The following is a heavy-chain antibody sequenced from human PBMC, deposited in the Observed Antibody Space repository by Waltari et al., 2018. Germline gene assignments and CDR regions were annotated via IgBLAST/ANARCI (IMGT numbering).Heavy chain of an antibody. CDR3: ARDLDGDSNLDY. D-gene: IGHD2-21*02. V-gene: IGHV3-72*01. J-gene: IGHJ4*02. Sequence: EVELVESGGGSVQPGGSLRLSCAASGFTFSDYDIDWVRQAPEKGLEWVGRSRRKAYSFATEYAASVRGRFTISRDDAENSLSLQMNSLKSEDTAVYYCARDLDGDSNLDYWGQGTLVTVSS. CDR2: SRRKAYSFAT. CDR1: GFTFSDYD.